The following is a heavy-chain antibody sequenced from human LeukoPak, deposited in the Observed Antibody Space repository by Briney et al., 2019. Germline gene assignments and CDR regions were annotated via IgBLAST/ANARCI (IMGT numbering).Heavy chain of an antibody. CDR2: INHSGST. CDR3: ARGAVHHDY. Sequence: PSETLSLTCAVYGGSFSGYYWSWIRQPPGKGLEWIGEINHSGSTNYNPSLKSRVTISVDTSKNQFSLKLGSVTAADTAVYYCARGAVHHDYWGQGTLVTVSS. V-gene: IGHV4-34*01. J-gene: IGHJ4*02. D-gene: IGHD1-1*01. CDR1: GGSFSGYY.